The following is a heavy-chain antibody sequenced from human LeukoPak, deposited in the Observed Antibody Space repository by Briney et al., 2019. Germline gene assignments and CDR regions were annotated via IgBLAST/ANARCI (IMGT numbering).Heavy chain of an antibody. Sequence: SEALSLTCTVSGGSISSYYWSWIRQPPGKGLEWIGYIYYSGSTNYNPSLRSRVTISVDTSKNQFSLKLSSVTAADTAVYYCAGHDSSGTYFQHWGQGTLVTVSS. CDR1: GGSISSYY. V-gene: IGHV4-59*01. CDR2: IYYSGST. CDR3: AGHDSSGTYFQH. D-gene: IGHD3-22*01. J-gene: IGHJ1*01.